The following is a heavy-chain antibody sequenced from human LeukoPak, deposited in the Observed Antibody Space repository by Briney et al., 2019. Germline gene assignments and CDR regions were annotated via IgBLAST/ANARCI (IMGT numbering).Heavy chain of an antibody. CDR2: INPNSGGT. V-gene: IGHV1-2*02. CDR1: GYTFTGYY. Sequence: ASVKVSCKASGYTFTGYYMHWVRQAPGQGLEWMGWINPNSGGTNYAQKFQGRVTMTRDTSISTAYKELSRLRSDDTAVYYCARDLPTYYGMDVWGQGTTVTVSS. CDR3: ARDLPTYYGMDV. J-gene: IGHJ6*02.